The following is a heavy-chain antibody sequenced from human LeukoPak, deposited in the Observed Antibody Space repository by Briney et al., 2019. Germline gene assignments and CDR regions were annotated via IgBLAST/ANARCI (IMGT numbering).Heavy chain of an antibody. D-gene: IGHD3-10*01. CDR2: IYTSGST. Sequence: SETLSLTCTVSGGSISSYYWSWIRQPAGKGLEWIGRIYTSGSTNYNPSLKSRVTMSVDTSKNRFSLKLSSVTAADTAVYYCARDKPYYYGSGSFQYYFDYWGQGTLVTVSS. V-gene: IGHV4-4*07. CDR1: GGSISSYY. CDR3: ARDKPYYYGSGSFQYYFDY. J-gene: IGHJ4*02.